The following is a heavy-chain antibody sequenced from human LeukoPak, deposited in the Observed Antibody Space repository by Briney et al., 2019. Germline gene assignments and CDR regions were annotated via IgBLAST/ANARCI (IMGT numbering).Heavy chain of an antibody. J-gene: IGHJ6*04. CDR2: IKTDGSST. CDR3: ARASFIVGTTDV. V-gene: IGHV3-74*01. D-gene: IGHD1-26*01. CDR1: GFTFSSYW. Sequence: GGSLRLSCAASGFTFSSYWMHWVRHAPGKGLVWVSRIKTDGSSTYYADSVTGRFTISRDNAKNTLFLQMNSLRAEDTAVYYCARASFIVGTTDVWGKGTTVTVSS.